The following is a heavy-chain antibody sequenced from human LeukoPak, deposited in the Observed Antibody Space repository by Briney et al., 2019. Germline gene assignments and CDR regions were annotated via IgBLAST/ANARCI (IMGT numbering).Heavy chain of an antibody. J-gene: IGHJ4*02. Sequence: GGSLRLSCATSGFTFSSYAMHWVRQAPGKGLQWLALTSDDGSAKYYADSVKGRFTISRDNSQNTLYLQMNSLRADETAIYYCARAPGGFHGDYSPIAYWGQGTLVTVSS. CDR2: TSDDGSAK. CDR1: GFTFSSYA. D-gene: IGHD4-17*01. V-gene: IGHV3-30-3*01. CDR3: ARAPGGFHGDYSPIAY.